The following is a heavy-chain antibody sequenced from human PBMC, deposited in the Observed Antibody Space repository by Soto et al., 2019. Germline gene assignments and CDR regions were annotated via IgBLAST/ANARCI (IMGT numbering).Heavy chain of an antibody. J-gene: IGHJ4*02. Sequence: EVQLVESGGGLVQPGGSLRLSCAASGFTFSSYWMHWVRQAPGKGLVWVSRINSDGSSTSYADSVNGRFTISRDNAKNTLDLQMNSLRAEDTAVYYCARVSSSSFVTNHEYWGQGTLVTVSS. V-gene: IGHV3-74*01. D-gene: IGHD6-6*01. CDR2: INSDGSST. CDR3: ARVSSSSFVTNHEY. CDR1: GFTFSSYW.